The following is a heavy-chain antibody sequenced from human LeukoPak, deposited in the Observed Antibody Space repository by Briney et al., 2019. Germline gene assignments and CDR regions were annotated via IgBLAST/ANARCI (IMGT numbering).Heavy chain of an antibody. CDR2: MNPNSGYT. CDR3: ARGSSIKPSLAVRHKYYYYMDV. CDR1: GYTFTTYD. V-gene: IGHV1-8*03. D-gene: IGHD6-6*01. Sequence: GASVKVSCKASGYTFTTYDINWVRQATGQGLEWMGWMNPNSGYTGYARKFQGRVTIIKNTSITTAYRELSSLRSEDTAVYYCARGSSIKPSLAVRHKYYYYMDVWGKGTTVTVSS. J-gene: IGHJ6*03.